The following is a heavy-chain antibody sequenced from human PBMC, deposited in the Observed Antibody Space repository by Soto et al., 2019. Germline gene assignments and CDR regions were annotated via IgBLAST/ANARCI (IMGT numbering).Heavy chain of an antibody. CDR1: GFAFSAYY. D-gene: IGHD3-22*01. CDR2: ISESGTTI. V-gene: IGHV3-11*01. CDR3: TRSDYDTSGYTDY. J-gene: IGHJ4*02. Sequence: QVHLMESGGGLVKPGESLRLSCAASGFAFSAYYMSWIRQAPGKGLEWLSYISESGTTIYYADSVKGRFTISRDNAKNSLYLQMNSLRVEDTAVYYCTRSDYDTSGYTDYWGQGTLVTVSS.